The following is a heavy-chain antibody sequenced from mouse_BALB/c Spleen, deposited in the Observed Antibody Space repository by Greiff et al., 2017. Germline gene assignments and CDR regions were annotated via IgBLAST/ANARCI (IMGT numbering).Heavy chain of an antibody. CDR2: INPSNGGT. CDR1: GYTFTSYY. V-gene: IGHV1S81*02. CDR3: TRSETTVFDY. J-gene: IGHJ2*01. D-gene: IGHD1-1*01. Sequence: QVQLQQSGAELVKPGASVKLSCKASGYTFTSYYMYWVKQRPGQGLEWIGEINPSNGGTNFNEKFKSKATLTVDKSSSTAYMQLSSLTSEDSAVYYCTRSETTVFDYWGQGTTLTVSS.